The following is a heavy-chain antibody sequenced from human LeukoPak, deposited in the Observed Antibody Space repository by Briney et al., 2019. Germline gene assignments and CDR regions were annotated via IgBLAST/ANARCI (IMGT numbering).Heavy chain of an antibody. J-gene: IGHJ4*02. V-gene: IGHV5-51*01. CDR2: IYPGDSDT. Sequence: GEPLKISCKGSGYSFTNYWIGWVRQMPGKGPEWMGIIYPGDSDTRYIPSFQGQVTISADKSINTAYLQWSSLKASDTAMYYCARRVDSYWFFDYWGQGTLVTVSS. D-gene: IGHD1-26*01. CDR3: ARRVDSYWFFDY. CDR1: GYSFTNYW.